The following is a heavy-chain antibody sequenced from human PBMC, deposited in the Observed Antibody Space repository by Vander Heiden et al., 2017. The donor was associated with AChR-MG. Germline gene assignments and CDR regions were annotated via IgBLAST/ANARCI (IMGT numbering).Heavy chain of an antibody. D-gene: IGHD3-22*01. CDR1: GNSFSSYW. CDR3: VRRGYYDSSGYPDY. CDR2: IDPSDSYT. Sequence: EVQPVQSGAEVKKPGESLRISCKDSGNSFSSYWISWVRQMPGKGLEWMGRIDPSDSYTNYNPSFRGHVSISADKSVSTAFLQWNSLKASDTAMYYCVRRGYYDSSGYPDYWGQGTLVTVSS. V-gene: IGHV5-10-1*03. J-gene: IGHJ4*02.